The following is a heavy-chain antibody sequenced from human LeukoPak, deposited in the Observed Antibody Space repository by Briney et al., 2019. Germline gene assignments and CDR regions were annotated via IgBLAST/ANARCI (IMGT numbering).Heavy chain of an antibody. J-gene: IGHJ6*02. CDR3: VKDLGSAITSALALDV. V-gene: IGHV3-53*01. CDR1: GITVSTNY. D-gene: IGHD2-15*01. CDR2: IFSTDKT. Sequence: GGSLRLSCAASGITVSTNYMNWVRQAPGKGLEWVSVIFSTDKTNYADSVQGRFTISRDNRKNLLHLQMDSLRPDDSAVYYCVKDLGSAITSALALDVWGQGTTVTVSS.